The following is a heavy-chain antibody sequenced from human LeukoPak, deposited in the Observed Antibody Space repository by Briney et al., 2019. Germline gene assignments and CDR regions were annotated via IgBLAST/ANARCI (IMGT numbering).Heavy chain of an antibody. Sequence: PSETLSLTCTVSGGSISSYYWSWIRQPPGKGLEWMGYIYYSGSTNYNPSLKSRVTISVDTSKNQFSLKLSSVTAADTAVYYCARSYDFWSGYYGWFDPWGQGTLVTVSS. D-gene: IGHD3-3*01. CDR3: ARSYDFWSGYYGWFDP. J-gene: IGHJ5*02. CDR2: IYYSGST. CDR1: GGSISSYY. V-gene: IGHV4-59*01.